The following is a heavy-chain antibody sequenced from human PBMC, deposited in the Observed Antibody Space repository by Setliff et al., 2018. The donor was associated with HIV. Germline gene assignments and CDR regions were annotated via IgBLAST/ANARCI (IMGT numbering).Heavy chain of an antibody. CDR3: ATVRAYYYDSSGQECFQH. J-gene: IGHJ1*01. V-gene: IGHV1-24*01. CDR1: GYSFTDYF. Sequence: ASVKVSCKASGYSFTDYFMHWVRQAPGKGLEWMGGFDPEDVETIYAQKFQGRVTMTEDTSTDTAYMELNSLRSEDTAMYYCATVRAYYYDSSGQECFQHWGQGTLVTVSS. CDR2: FDPEDVET. D-gene: IGHD3-22*01.